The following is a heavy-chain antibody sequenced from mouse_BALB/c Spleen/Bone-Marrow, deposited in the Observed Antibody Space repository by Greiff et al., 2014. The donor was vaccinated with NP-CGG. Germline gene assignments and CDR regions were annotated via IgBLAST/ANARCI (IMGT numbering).Heavy chain of an antibody. CDR2: IYPGDGDT. J-gene: IGHJ2*01. CDR1: GYAFSNYW. CDR3: ARGRGWYFDY. V-gene: IGHV1-80*01. Sequence: QVQLQQSGAELVRPGSSVKISCKASGYAFSNYWMNWVKRRPGQGLEWIGQIYPGDGDTNYNGKFKGKATLTAGKSSSTAYMQLCSLTSEDSAVYFCARGRGWYFDYWGQGTTLTVSS. D-gene: IGHD2-3*01.